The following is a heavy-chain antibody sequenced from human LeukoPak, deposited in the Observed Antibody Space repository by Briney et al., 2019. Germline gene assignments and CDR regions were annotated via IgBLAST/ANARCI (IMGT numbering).Heavy chain of an antibody. CDR2: IYYSGST. J-gene: IGHJ4*02. V-gene: IGHV4-59*01. Sequence: KPSETLSLTCTVSGGSISSYYWSWIRQPPGKGLEWIGYIYYSGSTDYNPSLKRRVTISVDTSKNQFSLKLSSVTAADTAMYYCASSVINSSGYLDYWGQGTLVTVSS. CDR1: GGSISSYY. D-gene: IGHD6-19*01. CDR3: ASSVINSSGYLDY.